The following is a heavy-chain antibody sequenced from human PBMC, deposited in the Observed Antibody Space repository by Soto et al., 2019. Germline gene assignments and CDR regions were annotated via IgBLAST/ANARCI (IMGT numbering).Heavy chain of an antibody. J-gene: IGHJ4*02. D-gene: IGHD1-7*01. CDR2: ISATGKN. CDR3: AWKSGENWSYEAY. V-gene: IGHV4-4*07. Sequence: QVQLQESGPGRVKPSETLSLTCSVSGGSITDYSWNWIRQSAGKGLEWIGRISATGKNQVNPSLQSRVTMSLDTSKNQFSLKLTSVTAADTAVYYCAWKSGENWSYEAYWGQGTLVTVSS. CDR1: GGSITDYS.